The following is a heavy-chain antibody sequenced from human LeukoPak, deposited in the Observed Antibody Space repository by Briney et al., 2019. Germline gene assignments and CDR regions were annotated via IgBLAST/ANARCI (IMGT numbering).Heavy chain of an antibody. V-gene: IGHV3-30-3*01. D-gene: IGHD3-10*01. CDR2: ISYDGSNK. Sequence: PEGSLRLSCAASGFTFSSYAMHWVRQAPGKGLEWVAVISYDGSNKYYADSVKGRFTISRDNSKNTLYLQTNSLRAEDTAVYYCARDSGILPALDYWGQGTLVTVSS. CDR1: GFTFSSYA. J-gene: IGHJ4*02. CDR3: ARDSGILPALDY.